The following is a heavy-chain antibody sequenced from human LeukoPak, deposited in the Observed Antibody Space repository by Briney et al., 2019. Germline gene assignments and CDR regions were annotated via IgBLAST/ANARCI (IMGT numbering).Heavy chain of an antibody. Sequence: GGSLRLFCTASGSTFSTYGMHGVRRAPGKGLEWVAFIRNDGTSKYYADSAKGRFTVSRDNSKNTVYLQMNSLRPDDTAVYYCAKRISGAYYSLLDFWGQGTLVTVSS. J-gene: IGHJ4*02. CDR2: IRNDGTSK. CDR1: GSTFSTYG. V-gene: IGHV3-30*02. CDR3: AKRISGAYYSLLDF. D-gene: IGHD1-26*01.